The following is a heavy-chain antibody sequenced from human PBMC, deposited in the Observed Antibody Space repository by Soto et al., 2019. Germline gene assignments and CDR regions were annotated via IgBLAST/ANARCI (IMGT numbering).Heavy chain of an antibody. CDR3: ARDGSGMGWFDP. CDR1: GGSISSGDYY. V-gene: IGHV4-30-4*01. J-gene: IGHJ5*02. D-gene: IGHD3-10*01. Sequence: SETLSLTCTVSGGSISSGDYYWSWIRQPPGKGLEWIGYIYYSGSTYYNPSLKSRVTISVDTSKKQFSLKLSSVTAADTAVYYCARDGSGMGWFDPWGQGTLVTVS. CDR2: IYYSGST.